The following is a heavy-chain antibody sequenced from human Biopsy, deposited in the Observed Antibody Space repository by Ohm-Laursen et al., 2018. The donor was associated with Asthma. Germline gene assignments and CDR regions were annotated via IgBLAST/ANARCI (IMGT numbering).Heavy chain of an antibody. Sequence: PRLSCAAPGFSFSNFAIHWVRQAPGKGLEWAGVISKDASTQDYADSVKGRFTMARDNSKNTLDLQMNSLREEDTAVYYCVRDGTDDAFDIWGQGTVVSVSS. CDR1: GFSFSNFA. J-gene: IGHJ3*02. CDR3: VRDGTDDAFDI. V-gene: IGHV3-30*01. CDR2: ISKDASTQ. D-gene: IGHD1-1*01.